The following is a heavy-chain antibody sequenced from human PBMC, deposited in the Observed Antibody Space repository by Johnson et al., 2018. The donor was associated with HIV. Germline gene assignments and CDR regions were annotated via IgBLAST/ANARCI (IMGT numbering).Heavy chain of an antibody. D-gene: IGHD3-22*01. CDR2: IKGKTDGGTT. CDR3: ATVVVITQDAFDI. V-gene: IGHV3-15*01. CDR1: GFIFSNAW. J-gene: IGHJ3*02. Sequence: EVQLVESGGGLVQPGGSLRLSCAASGFIFSNAWMTWVRQAPGKGLEWVGRIKGKTDGGTTDYAAPVKGRFTIPRSESKHTLYLQMNSLKIEDTAVYYCATVVVITQDAFDIWGQGTMVTLSS.